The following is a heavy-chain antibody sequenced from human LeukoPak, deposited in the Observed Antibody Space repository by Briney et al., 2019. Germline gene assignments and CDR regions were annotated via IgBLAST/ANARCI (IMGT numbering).Heavy chain of an antibody. Sequence: GGSLRLSCAASGFTFSSYEMNWVRQAPGKGLEWVSYISSSGSTIYYADSVKGRFTISRDNSKNALYLQMNSLRPEDTAVYYCAGKAAAFYFDYWGQGTLVTVSS. CDR3: AGKAAAFYFDY. CDR2: ISSSGSTI. J-gene: IGHJ4*02. D-gene: IGHD6-13*01. V-gene: IGHV3-48*03. CDR1: GFTFSSYE.